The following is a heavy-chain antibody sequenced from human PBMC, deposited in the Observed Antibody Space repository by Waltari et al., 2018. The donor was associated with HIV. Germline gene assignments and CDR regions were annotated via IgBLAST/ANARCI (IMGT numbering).Heavy chain of an antibody. D-gene: IGHD3-22*01. CDR2: IDTNDTT. CDR3: ATVLVRTSWVITTAPFDY. CDR1: GFAVINNY. V-gene: IGHV3-53*01. J-gene: IGHJ4*02. Sequence: EVQLVESGGGLIQPGGSLRLACAASGFAVINNYMSWVRQAPGKGLVCVSLIDTNDTTSYADSVKCRFTISRDNSKNTLYLQMTSLRADDTAVYFCATVLVRTSWVITTAPFDYWGQGTLVTVSS.